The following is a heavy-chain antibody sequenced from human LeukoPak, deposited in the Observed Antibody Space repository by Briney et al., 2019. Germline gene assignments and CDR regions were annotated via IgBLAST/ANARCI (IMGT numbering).Heavy chain of an antibody. CDR2: IKTDGSSA. D-gene: IGHD1-26*01. CDR3: AKKVGAD. V-gene: IGHV3-74*01. J-gene: IGHJ4*02. Sequence: GGSLRLSCAASGFSFSSYWMHWVRQAPGKGLVWVSRIKTDGSSATYADSVKGRFTISRDNAKNTLYLQMSSLRADDTAVYYCAKKVGADWGQGILVTVSS. CDR1: GFSFSSYW.